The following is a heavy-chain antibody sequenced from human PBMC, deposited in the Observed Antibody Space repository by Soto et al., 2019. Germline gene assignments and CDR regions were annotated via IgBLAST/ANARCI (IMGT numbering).Heavy chain of an antibody. J-gene: IGHJ4*02. CDR1: GGSISIYY. CDR3: ARVGSGFVRGFDY. V-gene: IGHV4-59*01. Sequence: SETLSLTCSVSGGSISIYYWTWIRQSPWRGLEWIGDIYYTGSTNYNPSLESRVTISLDTSKNQFSLRLTSVTAADTAVYYCARVGSGFVRGFDYWGQGTLVTVSS. CDR2: IYYTGST. D-gene: IGHD5-12*01.